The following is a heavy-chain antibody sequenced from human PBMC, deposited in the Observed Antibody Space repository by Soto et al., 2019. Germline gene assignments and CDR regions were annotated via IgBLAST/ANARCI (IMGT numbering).Heavy chain of an antibody. D-gene: IGHD5-12*01. CDR1: GFTFSDYY. V-gene: IGHV3-11*01. CDR3: ARGEGYNYRPYYSYYYGMDV. Sequence: QVQLVESGGGLVKPGGSLRLSCAASGFTFSDYYMSWIRQAPGKGLEWVSYISSSGRTIYYADSVKGRFTISRDNAKNSLYLQMNSLRAEDTAVYYCARGEGYNYRPYYSYYYGMDVWGQGTTVTVSS. CDR2: ISSSGRTI. J-gene: IGHJ6*02.